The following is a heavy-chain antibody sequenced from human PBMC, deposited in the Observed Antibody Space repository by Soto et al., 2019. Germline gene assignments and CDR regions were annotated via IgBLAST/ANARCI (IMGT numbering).Heavy chain of an antibody. V-gene: IGHV3-7*04. CDR1: GFTFSSYW. J-gene: IGHJ4*02. CDR2: IKQDGSEK. D-gene: IGHD3-9*01. Sequence: EVQLVESGGGLVQPGGSLRLSCAASGFTFSSYWMTWVRQAPGKGLEWVASIKQDGSEKNYVDSVKGRFTISRDNAKNSLCLQMNSLRAEDTAVYYCARGRTGYSAPTMHYFDCWGLGTLVTVSS. CDR3: ARGRTGYSAPTMHYFDC.